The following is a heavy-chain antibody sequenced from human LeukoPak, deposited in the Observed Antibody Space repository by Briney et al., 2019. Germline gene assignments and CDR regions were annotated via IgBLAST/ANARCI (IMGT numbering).Heavy chain of an antibody. CDR1: GFTFDDYG. D-gene: IGHD3-22*01. CDR2: INWNGGST. J-gene: IGHJ4*02. CDR3: VRTHSSGYYYFDS. Sequence: QTGGSLRLSCAASGFTFDDYGMSWVRQAPGKGLEWVSGINWNGGSTGYADSVKGRFTISRDNAKNTLYLQMNSLRVEDTAVYYCVRTHSSGYYYFDSWGQGTLVTVSS. V-gene: IGHV3-20*04.